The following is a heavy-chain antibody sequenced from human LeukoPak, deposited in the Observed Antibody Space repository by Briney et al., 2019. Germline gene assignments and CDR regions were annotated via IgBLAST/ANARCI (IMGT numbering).Heavy chain of an antibody. CDR3: ATIGGDYVSFDN. CDR1: KFTVSSNY. V-gene: IGHV3-53*04. CDR2: IYSGGST. D-gene: IGHD4-17*01. Sequence: GGSLRLSCAASKFTVSSNYMSWVRQAPGKGLEWVSVIYSGGSTYYADSVKGRFTISRRNSKNTLYLQMNSLRGEDTAVYYCATIGGDYVSFDNWGQGTLVTVTS. J-gene: IGHJ4*02.